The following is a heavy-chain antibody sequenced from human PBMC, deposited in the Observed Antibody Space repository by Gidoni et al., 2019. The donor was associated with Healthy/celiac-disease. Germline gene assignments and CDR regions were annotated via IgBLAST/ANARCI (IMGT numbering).Heavy chain of an antibody. CDR2: ISSSSSYI. CDR1: GSTSSSYS. J-gene: IGHJ6*03. D-gene: IGHD4-17*01. V-gene: IGHV3-21*01. CDR3: AREMSYGDFPYYYYYYMDV. Sequence: EVQLVESGGGLVKPGGSLRLSCAASGSTSSSYSMNWVRQATGKGLQWVSSISSSSSYIYYAESVNGRFTISRDNAKNSLYLQMNSLRAEDTAVYYCAREMSYGDFPYYYYYYMDVWGKGTTVTVSS.